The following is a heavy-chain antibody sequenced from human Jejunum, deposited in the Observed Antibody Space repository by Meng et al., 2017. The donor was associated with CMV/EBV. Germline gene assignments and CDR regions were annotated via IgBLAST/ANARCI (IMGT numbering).Heavy chain of an antibody. CDR2: ITPTGTSV. V-gene: IGHV3-21*01. CDR3: VRDNRGGNWQ. J-gene: IGHJ1*01. D-gene: IGHD1-1*01. Sequence: CAGPGIPISNYSMTWVRQAPGKGLEWVSSITPTGTSVYYADSRRGRFTISRDNAKNSVYLQLNSLRVEDTAMFYCVRDNRGGNWQWGQGTLVTVSS. CDR1: GIPISNYS.